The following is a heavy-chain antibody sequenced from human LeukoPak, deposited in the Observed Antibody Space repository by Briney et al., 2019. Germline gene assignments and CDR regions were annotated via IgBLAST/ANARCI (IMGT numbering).Heavy chain of an antibody. CDR2: MYLSGTT. CDR3: AGLVGRYSSGLYYYYFDY. V-gene: IGHV4-4*02. Sequence: SETLSLTCTVSGDSINSLDLWSSVRQPPGEGLEWIGEMYLSGTTHSNPSVKSRVTISIDKSKNQFFLNLSSVTAADTAVYYCAGLVGRYSSGLYYYYFDYWGQGTLVTVSS. CDR1: GDSINSLDL. D-gene: IGHD3-22*01. J-gene: IGHJ4*02.